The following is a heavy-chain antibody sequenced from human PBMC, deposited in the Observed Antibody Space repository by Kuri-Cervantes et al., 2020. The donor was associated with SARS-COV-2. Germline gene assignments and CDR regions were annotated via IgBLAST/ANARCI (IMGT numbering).Heavy chain of an antibody. J-gene: IGHJ5*02. CDR1: GGTFSSYA. CDR3: ATTSGSYRSNWFDP. Sequence: SVKVSCKASGGTFSSYAISWVRQAPGQGLEWMGGIIPIFGTVNYAQKFQGRVTITADESTSTAYMELSSLRSEDTAVYYCATTSGSYRSNWFDPWGQGTLVTVSS. D-gene: IGHD1-26*01. CDR2: IIPIFGTV. V-gene: IGHV1-69*13.